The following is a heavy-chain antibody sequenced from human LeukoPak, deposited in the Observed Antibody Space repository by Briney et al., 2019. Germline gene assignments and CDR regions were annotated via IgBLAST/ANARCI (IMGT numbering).Heavy chain of an antibody. CDR1: GFTFSSYS. Sequence: GGSLRLPCAASGFTFSSYSMNWVRQAPGKGLEWVSSISSSSSYIYYADSVKGRFTISRDNAKNSLYLQMNSLRAEDTAVYYCARAGYDSSGYYGVLDYWGQGTLVTVSS. J-gene: IGHJ4*02. D-gene: IGHD3-22*01. CDR3: ARAGYDSSGYYGVLDY. V-gene: IGHV3-21*01. CDR2: ISSSSSYI.